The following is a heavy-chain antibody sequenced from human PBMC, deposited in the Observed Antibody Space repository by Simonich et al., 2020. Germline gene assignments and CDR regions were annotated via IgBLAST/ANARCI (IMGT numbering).Heavy chain of an antibody. CDR3: AKDLGERITMIVVVIDAFDI. D-gene: IGHD3-22*01. CDR2: ISGSGGST. V-gene: IGHV3-23*01. J-gene: IGHJ3*02. CDR1: GFTFSSYA. Sequence: GGGLVQPGGSLRLSCAASGFTFSSYAMSWVRQAPGKGLDWVSAISGSGGSTYYADSVKGRFTISRDNSKNTLYLQMNSLRDEDTAVYYCAKDLGERITMIVVVIDAFDIWGQGTMVTVSS.